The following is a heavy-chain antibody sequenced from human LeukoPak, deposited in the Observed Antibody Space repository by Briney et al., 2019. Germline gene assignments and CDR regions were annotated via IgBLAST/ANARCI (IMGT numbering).Heavy chain of an antibody. J-gene: IGHJ4*02. Sequence: GGSLRLSCTASGFTFGDYAMSWVRQAPGKGLEWVGFIRSKAFGGTTEYAASVKGRFTISRDDSKSIAYLQMNSLKTEDTAVYYCTRGGLIVGLDYWGQGTLVTVSS. CDR2: IRSKAFGGTT. CDR1: GFTFGDYA. V-gene: IGHV3-49*04. D-gene: IGHD2-21*01. CDR3: TRGGLIVGLDY.